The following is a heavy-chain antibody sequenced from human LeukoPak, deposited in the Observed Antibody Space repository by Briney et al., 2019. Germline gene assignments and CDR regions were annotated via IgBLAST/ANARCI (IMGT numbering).Heavy chain of an antibody. J-gene: IGHJ6*03. Sequence: PSETLSLTCSVSGGSISNSSYYWGWIRQPPGKGLEWIGSMHYSGRTYYKSSLKSRITISVDTSKDQFSLKLSSVTAADTAVYYCASLGTTGTGYYYYYYYMDVWGKGTTVTVSS. D-gene: IGHD3-10*01. CDR1: GGSISNSSYY. V-gene: IGHV4-39*07. CDR3: ASLGTTGTGYYYYYYYMDV. CDR2: MHYSGRT.